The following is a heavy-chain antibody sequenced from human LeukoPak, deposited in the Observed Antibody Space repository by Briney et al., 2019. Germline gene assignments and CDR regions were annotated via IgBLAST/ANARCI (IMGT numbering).Heavy chain of an antibody. CDR2: ISGSGGST. Sequence: PGGSLRLSCAASGFTFSSYAMSWVRQAPGKGLEWVSSISGSGGSTYYADSVKGRFTISRDNSRDNSKNTVYLQMNSLRAEDTAVYYCPHDLGGVRYYYYMDVWGKGTKVTVSS. J-gene: IGHJ6*03. CDR1: GFTFSSYA. D-gene: IGHD3-3*01. CDR3: PHDLGGVRYYYYMDV. V-gene: IGHV3-23*01.